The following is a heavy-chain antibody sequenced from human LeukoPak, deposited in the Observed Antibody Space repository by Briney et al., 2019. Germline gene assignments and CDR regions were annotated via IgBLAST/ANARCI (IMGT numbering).Heavy chain of an antibody. J-gene: IGHJ6*02. CDR1: GFTFNTYT. Sequence: GGSLRLSCAASGFTFNTYTMNWVRQAPGKGLEWVAVISYDGSNKYYADSVKGRFTISRDNSKNTLYLQMNSLRAEDTAVYYCARDQIIDYGGLAVWGQGTTVTVSS. CDR2: ISYDGSNK. V-gene: IGHV3-30-3*01. CDR3: ARDQIIDYGGLAV. D-gene: IGHD4-23*01.